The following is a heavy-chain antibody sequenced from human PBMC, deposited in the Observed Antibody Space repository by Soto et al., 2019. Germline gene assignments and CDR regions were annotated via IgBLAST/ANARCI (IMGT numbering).Heavy chain of an antibody. CDR2: INSDGSGT. CDR3: ATLNSFGSDY. V-gene: IGHV3-74*01. J-gene: IGHJ4*02. D-gene: IGHD5-18*01. Sequence: GGSLRLSCAASGFRFSSYWMHWVRQGAGKGLVWVSQINSDGSGTIYADSVKGRFTISRDNAKNTVYLQMNSLRDEDTAMYYCATLNSFGSDYWGRGTLVTVSS. CDR1: GFRFSSYW.